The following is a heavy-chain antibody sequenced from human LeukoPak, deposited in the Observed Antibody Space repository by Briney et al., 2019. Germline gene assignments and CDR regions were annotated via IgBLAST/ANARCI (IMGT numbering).Heavy chain of an antibody. CDR3: ATDVGQLWSPDN. CDR1: GFTFSDYY. D-gene: IGHD5-18*01. J-gene: IGHJ4*02. Sequence: GGSLRLSCAAAGFTFSDYYMSWVRQAPGKGLEWVSYISGSGNTIYYADSVKGRFTISRHNAKTSVYLHMNSLRADDTAVYYCATDVGQLWSPDNWGQGTLVTVSS. CDR2: ISGSGNTI. V-gene: IGHV3-11*01.